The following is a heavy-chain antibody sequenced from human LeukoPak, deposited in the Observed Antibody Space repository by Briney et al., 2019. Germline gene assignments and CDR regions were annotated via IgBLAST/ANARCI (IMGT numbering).Heavy chain of an antibody. CDR3: ARDVVGSYGTKALDD. D-gene: IGHD2-21*01. CDR1: GYTFTSYG. Sequence: SVKVSCKASGYTFTSYGISWVRQAPGQGLEWMGGIIPIIGTADYTQKFQDRVTITADDSTTTAYMELRSLRSDDTAIYYCARDVVGSYGTKALDDWGQGTLVIVSA. J-gene: IGHJ4*02. CDR2: IIPIIGTA. V-gene: IGHV1-69*13.